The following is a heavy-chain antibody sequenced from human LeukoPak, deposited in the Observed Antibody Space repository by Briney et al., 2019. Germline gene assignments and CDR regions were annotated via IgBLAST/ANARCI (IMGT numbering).Heavy chain of an antibody. Sequence: SSETLSLTCAVYGGSFSGYYWSWIRQPPGKGLEWIGEINHSGSTNYNPSLKSRVTISVDTSKNQFSLKLSSVTAADTAVYYCARGRRSSRPTNSGWVRSEPYMDVWGQGTTVTVSS. V-gene: IGHV4-34*01. CDR1: GGSFSGYY. CDR3: ARGRRSSRPTNSGWVRSEPYMDV. D-gene: IGHD3-16*01. J-gene: IGHJ6*02. CDR2: INHSGST.